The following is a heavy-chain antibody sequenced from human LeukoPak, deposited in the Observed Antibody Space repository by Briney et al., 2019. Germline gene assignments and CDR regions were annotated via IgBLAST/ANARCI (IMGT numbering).Heavy chain of an antibody. J-gene: IGHJ4*02. Sequence: GGSLRLSCAASGFTFSSYAMSWVRQAPGKGLEWVSAISGSGGSTYYADSVKGRFTISRDNSKNTLYLQMNSLRAEDTAVYYCARAPTSYYYFDYWGQGTLVTVSS. CDR1: GFTFSSYA. CDR2: ISGSGGST. CDR3: ARAPTSYYYFDY. D-gene: IGHD1-26*01. V-gene: IGHV3-23*01.